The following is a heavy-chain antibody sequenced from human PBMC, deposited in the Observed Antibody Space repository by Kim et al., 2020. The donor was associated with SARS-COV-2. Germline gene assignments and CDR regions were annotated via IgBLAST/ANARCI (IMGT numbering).Heavy chain of an antibody. D-gene: IGHD1-1*01. Sequence: YSPSLKSGVTISVDTSKNRFSLKLCSVTAADRAVYYCAAFNQQLVRRGFDVWGQGSLVIVSS. CDR3: AAFNQQLVRRGFDV. J-gene: IGHJ1*01. V-gene: IGHV4-39*01.